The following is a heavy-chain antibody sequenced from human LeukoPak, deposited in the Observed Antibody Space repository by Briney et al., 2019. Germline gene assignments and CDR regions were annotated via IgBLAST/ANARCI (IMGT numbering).Heavy chain of an antibody. J-gene: IGHJ4*02. CDR2: ITPFLGIA. D-gene: IGHD3-16*01. CDR3: AREACREVGLMWPRLGGQDCRYDH. Sequence: ASVNVSCKASGDTFSRYAINWVRQAPGQGPEWMGRITPFLGIANYPQKFQGRVTITADESTTTVYMELSSLRSEDTAVYYCAREACREVGLMWPRLGGQDCRYDHWGQGTLVTVSS. CDR1: GDTFSRYA. V-gene: IGHV1-69*04.